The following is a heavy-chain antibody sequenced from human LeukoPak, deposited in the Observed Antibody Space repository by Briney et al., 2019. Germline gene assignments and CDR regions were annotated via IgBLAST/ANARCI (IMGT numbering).Heavy chain of an antibody. Sequence: SQTLSLTCTVSGGSISSGSYYWSWIRQPAGKGLEWIGRIYTSGSTNYNPSLKSRVTISVDTSKNQFSLKLSSVTAADTAVYYCARVGIITGTTGYYYYYMDVWGKGTTVTVSS. CDR1: GGSISSGSYY. CDR3: ARVGIITGTTGYYYYYMDV. D-gene: IGHD1-20*01. J-gene: IGHJ6*03. CDR2: IYTSGST. V-gene: IGHV4-61*02.